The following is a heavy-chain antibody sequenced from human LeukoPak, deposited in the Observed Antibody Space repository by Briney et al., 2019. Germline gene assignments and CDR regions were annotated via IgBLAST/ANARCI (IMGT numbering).Heavy chain of an antibody. V-gene: IGHV3-48*03. CDR2: ISSSGSTI. D-gene: IGHD1-26*01. Sequence: TGGSLRLSCAASGFTFSSYEMNWVRQAPGKGLEWVSYISSSGSTIYYADSVKGRFTISRDNAKNSLYLQMNSLRAEDTAVYYCAREREYFDYWGQGTLVTVCS. J-gene: IGHJ4*02. CDR1: GFTFSSYE. CDR3: AREREYFDY.